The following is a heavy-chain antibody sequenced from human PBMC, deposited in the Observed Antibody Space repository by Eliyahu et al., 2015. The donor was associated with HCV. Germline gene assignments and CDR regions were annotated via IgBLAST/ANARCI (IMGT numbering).Heavy chain of an antibody. D-gene: IGHD3-9*01. V-gene: IGHV4-39*01. Sequence: QLQLQESGPGLVRPSETLSLTCTVSGGSIISSTWTWGWIRQPPGKGLEWIGTISSSGPTYYSSSLQSRVTMSVDTSENKFSLKLSSVTAADTAVYFCARLPTGFPNWFGPWGRGTLVTVSS. CDR2: ISSSGPT. CDR3: ARLPTGFPNWFGP. CDR1: GGSIISSTWT. J-gene: IGHJ5*02.